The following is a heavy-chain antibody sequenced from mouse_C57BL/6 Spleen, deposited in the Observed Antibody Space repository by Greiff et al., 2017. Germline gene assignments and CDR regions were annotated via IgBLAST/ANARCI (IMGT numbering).Heavy chain of an antibody. CDR3: ARGGVYYGSSWFAY. J-gene: IGHJ3*01. CDR1: GYTFTSYW. CDR2: IHPNSGST. D-gene: IGHD1-1*01. Sequence: QVQLQQPGAELVKPGASVKLSCKASGYTFTSYWMHWVKQRPGQGLEWIGMIHPNSGSTNYNEKFKSKATLTVDKSSSTAYMQLGSLTSEDSAVYYCARGGVYYGSSWFAYWGQGTLVTVSA. V-gene: IGHV1-64*01.